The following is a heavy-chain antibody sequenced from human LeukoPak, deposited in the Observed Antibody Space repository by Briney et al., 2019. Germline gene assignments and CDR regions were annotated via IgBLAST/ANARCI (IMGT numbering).Heavy chain of an antibody. CDR1: GFTFSDYY. Sequence: GGSLRLSCAASGFTFSDYYMTWIRQVPGEGLEWISYISDSGGTTNCADSVKGRFTISRDNAKNSLFLQMNSLRAEDTAVYYCARAQGYYYDSSGYRWFDPWGQGTLVTVSS. V-gene: IGHV3-11*01. CDR2: ISDSGGTT. J-gene: IGHJ5*02. CDR3: ARAQGYYYDSSGYRWFDP. D-gene: IGHD3-22*01.